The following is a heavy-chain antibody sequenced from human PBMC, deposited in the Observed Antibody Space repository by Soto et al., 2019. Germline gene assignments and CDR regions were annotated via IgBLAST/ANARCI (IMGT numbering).Heavy chain of an antibody. D-gene: IGHD3-22*01. CDR2: ITATGDRT. CDR1: GFTFSSYG. J-gene: IGHJ4*02. Sequence: GGSLRLSCAASGFTFSSYGMHWVRQAPGKGLEWISAITATGDRTYYADSVTGRFTISRDNSKKTHYLQMTSLRAEDTAIYYCATMNGYFEYWGQGTPVTVSS. CDR3: ATMNGYFEY. V-gene: IGHV3-23*01.